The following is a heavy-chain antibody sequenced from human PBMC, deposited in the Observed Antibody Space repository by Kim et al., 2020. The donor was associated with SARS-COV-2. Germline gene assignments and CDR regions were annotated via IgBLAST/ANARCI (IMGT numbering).Heavy chain of an antibody. V-gene: IGHV4-59*12. CDR1: GASMISYC. D-gene: IGHD3-10*01. Sequence: SETLSLTCTVSGASMISYCWSWIRQPPGKGLEWVGDIYDSGSNNYIPSLKSRVSISVNTSKNKFYQKLSLVIAAETATYYCERGTARSSGYDFCMDDWG. CDR2: IYDSGSN. CDR3: ERGTARSSGYDFCMDD. J-gene: IGHJ6*03.